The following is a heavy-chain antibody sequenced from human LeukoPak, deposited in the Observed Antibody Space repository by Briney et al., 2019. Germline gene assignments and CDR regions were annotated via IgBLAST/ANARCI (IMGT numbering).Heavy chain of an antibody. V-gene: IGHV3-7*01. CDR3: ARVYPGYSYGDAVDI. CDR2: IKQEGREK. Sequence: GRSLRLSCAVSGLTLSSYWMRWVRQAPRKGLEWVANIKQEGREKYYVNSGKGRFTISRDNAKNSLYLQMNSLRAEDTAVYYCARVYPGYSYGDAVDIWGQGTMVTVSS. CDR1: GLTLSSYW. D-gene: IGHD5-18*01. J-gene: IGHJ3*02.